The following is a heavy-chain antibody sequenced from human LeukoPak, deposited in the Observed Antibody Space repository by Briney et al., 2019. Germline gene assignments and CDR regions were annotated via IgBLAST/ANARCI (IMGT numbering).Heavy chain of an antibody. CDR2: ISYDGSNK. V-gene: IGHV3-30*04. D-gene: IGHD2-15*01. CDR3: AKAVAAAPYDAFDI. J-gene: IGHJ3*02. CDR1: GFTFSSYA. Sequence: GGSLRLSCAASGFTFSSYAMHWVRQAPGKGLEWVAVISYDGSNKYYADSVKGRFTISRDNSKNTLYLQMNSLRAEDTAVYYCAKAVAAAPYDAFDIWGQGTMVTVSS.